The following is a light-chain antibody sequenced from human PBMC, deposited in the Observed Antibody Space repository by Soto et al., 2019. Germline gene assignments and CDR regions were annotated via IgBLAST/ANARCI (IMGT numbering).Light chain of an antibody. V-gene: IGKV3-15*01. CDR2: GAS. Sequence: EIVMTQSPATLSVSPGERATLSCRASQSVSTNLAWYQQKRGQAPRLLIYGASTRATDIPARFSGSGSGTEFTLTISSLQSEDFAVDYCQQYHSWPYTFGQGTRLEIK. J-gene: IGKJ2*01. CDR1: QSVSTN. CDR3: QQYHSWPYT.